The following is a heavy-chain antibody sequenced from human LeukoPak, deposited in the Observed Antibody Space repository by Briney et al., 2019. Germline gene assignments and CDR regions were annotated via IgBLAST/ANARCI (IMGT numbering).Heavy chain of an antibody. CDR3: ARERSSGWSDY. CDR2: IKTDGSST. V-gene: IGHV3-74*01. Sequence: GGSLRLSCAASGFTFSSYWMDWVRQAPGKGLVWVSRIKTDGSSTSYADSVKGRFTISRDNAKNTLYMQMNSLRAEDTAVYYCARERSSGWSDYWGQGTLVTISS. J-gene: IGHJ4*02. CDR1: GFTFSSYW. D-gene: IGHD6-19*01.